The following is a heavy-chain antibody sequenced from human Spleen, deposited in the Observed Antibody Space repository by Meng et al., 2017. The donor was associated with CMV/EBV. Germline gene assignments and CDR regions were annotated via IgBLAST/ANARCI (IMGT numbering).Heavy chain of an antibody. Sequence: AASGFTVSDYDMSWVRQGPGKGLEWVASISRSSTYIFYADSVKGRFTISRDTAKKALYVQMNSLRAEDTAVYYCARGPLPVRGGHFDYWGQGTLVTVS. V-gene: IGHV3-21*01. J-gene: IGHJ4*02. CDR3: ARGPLPVRGGHFDY. CDR1: GFTVSDYD. D-gene: IGHD3-10*01. CDR2: ISRSSTYI.